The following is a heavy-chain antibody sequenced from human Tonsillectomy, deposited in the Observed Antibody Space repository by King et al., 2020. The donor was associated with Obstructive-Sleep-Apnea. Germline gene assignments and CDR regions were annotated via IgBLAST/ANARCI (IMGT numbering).Heavy chain of an antibody. CDR1: GFTFSSYV. D-gene: IGHD2-2*01. CDR3: AKVCSSTSINDY. J-gene: IGHJ4*02. Sequence: VQLVESGGGLVQPGGSLRLSCAASGFTFSSYVMSWVRQTPGKGLEWFSTISGRGGSTYYADSVKGRLTISRDKSKNTLYRQMNSLSAEDTAVYYCAKVCSSTSINDYWGQGTLVTVSS. CDR2: ISGRGGST. V-gene: IGHV3-23*04.